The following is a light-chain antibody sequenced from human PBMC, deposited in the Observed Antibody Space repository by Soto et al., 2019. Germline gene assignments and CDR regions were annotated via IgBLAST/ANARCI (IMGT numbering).Light chain of an antibody. Sequence: ERVLAQSPGTLSLSPGERATLACRASQSVSSTYLAWYQQKPGQAPRLLIYGASSRATGIPDRFSGSGSGTDFTLTISILEPEDFAVYYCQQYGSSPRTFGQGTKVEIK. CDR3: QQYGSSPRT. V-gene: IGKV3-20*01. CDR2: GAS. J-gene: IGKJ1*01. CDR1: QSVSSTY.